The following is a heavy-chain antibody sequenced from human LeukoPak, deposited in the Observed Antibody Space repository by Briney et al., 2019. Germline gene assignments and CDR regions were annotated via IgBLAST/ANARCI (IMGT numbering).Heavy chain of an antibody. Sequence: GESLKISCKASGYSFNNYWIVWVRQMPGKGLEWMGIIYPGDSDSRYSPSFQGQVTISADKSISTAYLQWSSLKASDTAMYYCARHDGRGGSSSASYYYYMDVWGKGTTVTVSS. CDR3: ARHDGRGGSSSASYYYYMDV. V-gene: IGHV5-51*01. J-gene: IGHJ6*03. D-gene: IGHD1-26*01. CDR2: IYPGDSDS. CDR1: GYSFNNYW.